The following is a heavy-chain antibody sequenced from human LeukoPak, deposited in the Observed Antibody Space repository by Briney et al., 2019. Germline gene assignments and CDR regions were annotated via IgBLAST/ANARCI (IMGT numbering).Heavy chain of an antibody. CDR2: ISGSGGST. CDR1: GFTFSSYA. J-gene: IGHJ6*02. CDR3: AKGIVAAADFYHGMDV. Sequence: GGSLRLSCAASGFTFSSYAMSWVRQAPGKGLEWVSAISGSGGSTYYADSVKGRFTISRDNSKNTLYLQMNSLRAEDTAVYYCAKGIVAAADFYHGMDVWGQGTTVTVSS. V-gene: IGHV3-23*01. D-gene: IGHD6-13*01.